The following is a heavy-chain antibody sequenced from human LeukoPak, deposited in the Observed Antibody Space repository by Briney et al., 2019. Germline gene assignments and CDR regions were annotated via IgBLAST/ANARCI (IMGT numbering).Heavy chain of an antibody. CDR1: GGSFSGYY. J-gene: IGHJ5*02. D-gene: IGHD2-15*01. Sequence: SETLSLTCAVYGGSFSGYYWSWIRQPPWKGLEWIGEINHSGSTNYNPSLKSRVTISLDTSKNQFSLKLSSVTAADTAVYYCARVVGAATDLFDPWGLGTLVTVSS. CDR2: INHSGST. CDR3: ARVVGAATDLFDP. V-gene: IGHV4-34*01.